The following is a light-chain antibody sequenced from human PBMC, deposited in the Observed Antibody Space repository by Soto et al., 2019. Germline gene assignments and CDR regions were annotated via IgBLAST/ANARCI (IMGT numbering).Light chain of an antibody. CDR3: QKYNSAPLT. V-gene: IGKV1-27*01. CDR2: AAS. J-gene: IGKJ4*01. CDR1: QCISNY. Sequence: DIQMTHSPSSLSASVGVRVTITCRSSQCISNYLAWYQQKPGKVPKLLIYAASTLQSGVPSRFSGSGAGTDFTLNISSLQPEDVATYYWQKYNSAPLTFGGGTKVEIK.